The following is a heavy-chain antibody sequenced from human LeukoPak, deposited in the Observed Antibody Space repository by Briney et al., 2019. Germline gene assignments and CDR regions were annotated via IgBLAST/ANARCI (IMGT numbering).Heavy chain of an antibody. CDR1: GGSIKGSY. D-gene: IGHD3-10*01. Sequence: SETLSLTCTVSGGSIKGSYWTWIWQPPGKGLECIGYIYYSGATNYNPSLKRRVTISVDTSSNQFSLRLRSVTAADTAVYYCARLFGVRGSGYMDVWGQGTTVTVSS. J-gene: IGHJ6*02. CDR3: ARLFGVRGSGYMDV. CDR2: IYYSGAT. V-gene: IGHV4-59*01.